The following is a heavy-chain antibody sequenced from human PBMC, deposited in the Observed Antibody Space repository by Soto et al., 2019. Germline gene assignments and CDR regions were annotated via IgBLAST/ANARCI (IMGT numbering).Heavy chain of an antibody. Sequence: QVQLVESGGGVVQPGRSLRLSCAASGFTFSSYAMYWVRQAPGKGLEWVAVISYDGNNKYYADSVKGRFTISRDNSKNTLSLQRNSLRAEDTAVYYCARAGCDGGSCYTLVGLRYGMDVWGQGTTVTVSS. CDR2: ISYDGNNK. CDR1: GFTFSSYA. CDR3: ARAGCDGGSCYTLVGLRYGMDV. J-gene: IGHJ6*02. V-gene: IGHV3-30-3*01. D-gene: IGHD2-15*01.